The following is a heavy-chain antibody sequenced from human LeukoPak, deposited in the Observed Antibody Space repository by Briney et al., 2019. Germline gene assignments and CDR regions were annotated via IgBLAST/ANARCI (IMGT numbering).Heavy chain of an antibody. CDR1: GFTFSSYG. CDR3: ARALTTPFDY. J-gene: IGHJ4*02. V-gene: IGHV3-30*02. D-gene: IGHD3-3*01. Sequence: GGSLRLSCAASGFTFSSYGMHWVRQAPGKGLEWVAFIRYDGSNKYYADSVKGRFTISRDNSKNTLYLQMNSLRAEDTAVYYCARALTTPFDYWGQGTLVTVSS. CDR2: IRYDGSNK.